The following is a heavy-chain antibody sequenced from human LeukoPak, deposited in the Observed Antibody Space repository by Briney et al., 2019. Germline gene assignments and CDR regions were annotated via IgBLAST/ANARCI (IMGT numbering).Heavy chain of an antibody. Sequence: ASVTVSCTASGGTFSSYAISWVRQAPGQGLEWMGGIIPIFGTANYAQKFQGRVTITADESTSTAYMELSSLRSEDTAVYYCARDGGNWGFQGSFDYWGQGTLVTVSS. CDR2: IIPIFGTA. J-gene: IGHJ4*02. CDR1: GGTFSSYA. V-gene: IGHV1-69*01. CDR3: ARDGGNWGFQGSFDY. D-gene: IGHD7-27*01.